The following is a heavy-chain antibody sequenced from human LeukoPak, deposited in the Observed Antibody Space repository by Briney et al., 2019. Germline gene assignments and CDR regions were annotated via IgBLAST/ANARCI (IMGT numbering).Heavy chain of an antibody. Sequence: SETLSLTCTVSGGSISSYYWSWIRQPPGKGLEWIGYIYYSGTAKYNPSLKSRVTISVDTSKNQFSLKLSSVTAADTAVYYCARSYGSGNYFDYWGQGTLVTVSS. V-gene: IGHV4-59*01. CDR3: ARSYGSGNYFDY. D-gene: IGHD3-10*01. CDR1: GGSISSYY. CDR2: IYYSGTA. J-gene: IGHJ4*02.